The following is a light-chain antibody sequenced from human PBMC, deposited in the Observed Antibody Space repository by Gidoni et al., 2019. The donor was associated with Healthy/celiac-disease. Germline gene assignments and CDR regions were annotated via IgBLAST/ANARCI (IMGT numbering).Light chain of an antibody. J-gene: IGKJ5*01. V-gene: IGKV1-39*01. CDR3: QQSYSTLIT. CDR2: AAS. CDR1: QSISSY. Sequence: IQMTQSPSSLSASVGDRVTITCRASQSISSYLNWYQQKPGKAPKLRIYAASSLQSGVPSRFSGSGSGTDFTLTISSLQPEDFATYYCQQSYSTLITFGQGTRLEIK.